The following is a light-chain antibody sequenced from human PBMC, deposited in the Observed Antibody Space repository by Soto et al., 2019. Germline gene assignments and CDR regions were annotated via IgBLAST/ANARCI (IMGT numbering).Light chain of an antibody. CDR1: SSDIGGYNY. J-gene: IGLJ2*01. Sequence: QSGLTQPASVSGSPGQSITISCTGTSSDIGGYNYVSWYQQHPGKAPKLVIYDVSHRPSGISNRFSGSKSANTASLTVSGLQAEDEADYYCRSYTSASAFVLFGGGTKLTVL. CDR2: DVS. V-gene: IGLV2-14*03. CDR3: RSYTSASAFVL.